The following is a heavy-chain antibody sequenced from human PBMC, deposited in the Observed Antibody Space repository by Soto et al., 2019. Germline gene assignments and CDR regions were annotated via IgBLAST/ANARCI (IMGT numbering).Heavy chain of an antibody. J-gene: IGHJ4*02. CDR2: IKSKTDGGTT. CDR3: TTEVGYCTNGVCSQFDY. V-gene: IGHV3-15*01. CDR1: GFTFSNAW. Sequence: PGGSLRLSCAASGFTFSNAWMSWVRQAPGKGLEWVGRIKSKTDGGTTDYAAPVKGRFTISRDDSKNTLYLQMNSLKTEDTAVYYCTTEVGYCTNGVCSQFDYWGQGTLVTVSS. D-gene: IGHD2-8*01.